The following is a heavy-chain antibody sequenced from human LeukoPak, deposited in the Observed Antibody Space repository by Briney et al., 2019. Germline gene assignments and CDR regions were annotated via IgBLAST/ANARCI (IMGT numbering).Heavy chain of an antibody. CDR3: ARENVLGSNYYYYGMDV. Sequence: PGGSLRLSCAASGFTFSSYAMHWVRQAPGKGLEWVAVISYDGSNKYYADSVKGRFTISRDNSKNTLSLQMNSLRADDTAVYYCARENVLGSNYYYYGMDVWGQGTTVIVSS. D-gene: IGHD3-16*01. V-gene: IGHV3-30-3*01. CDR1: GFTFSSYA. CDR2: ISYDGSNK. J-gene: IGHJ6*02.